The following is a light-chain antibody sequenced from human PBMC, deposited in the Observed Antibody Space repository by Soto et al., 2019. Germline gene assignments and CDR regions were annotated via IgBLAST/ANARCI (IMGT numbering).Light chain of an antibody. Sequence: EIVMTQSPATLSVSPGERATLSCRASQSVTSNLAWYQQKPGQAPRLLIYVASTRATGIPARFSGSGSGTEFTLTISSLESEDFAFYYCQQYKNWPYTFGQGTKREIK. CDR1: QSVTSN. V-gene: IGKV3-15*01. CDR2: VAS. J-gene: IGKJ2*01. CDR3: QQYKNWPYT.